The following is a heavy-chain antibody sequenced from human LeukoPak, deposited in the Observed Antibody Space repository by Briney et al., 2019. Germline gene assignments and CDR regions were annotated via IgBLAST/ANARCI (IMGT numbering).Heavy chain of an antibody. J-gene: IGHJ6*03. D-gene: IGHD3-10*01. CDR1: GFTFSSYG. V-gene: IGHV3-30*02. CDR3: AKDTLWFGDGYYMDV. Sequence: GGSLRLSCAASGFTFSSYGMHWVRQAPGKGLEWVAFIRYDGSNKYYADSVKGRFTISRDNSKNMLYLQMNSLRAEDTAVYYCAKDTLWFGDGYYMDVWGKGTTVTISS. CDR2: IRYDGSNK.